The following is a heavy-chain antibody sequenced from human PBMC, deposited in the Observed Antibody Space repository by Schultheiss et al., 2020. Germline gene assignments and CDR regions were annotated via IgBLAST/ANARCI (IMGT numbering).Heavy chain of an antibody. J-gene: IGHJ4*02. D-gene: IGHD7-27*01. CDR3: AKDLGWGLDS. CDR1: GYTFTSYD. V-gene: IGHV1-8*01. CDR2: MNPNSGNT. Sequence: ASVKVSCKASGYTFTSYDINWVRQATGQGLEWMGWMNPNSGNTGYAQKFQGRVTMTEDTSTDTAYMELSSLRSEDTAVYYCAKDLGWGLDSWGRGTLVTVSS.